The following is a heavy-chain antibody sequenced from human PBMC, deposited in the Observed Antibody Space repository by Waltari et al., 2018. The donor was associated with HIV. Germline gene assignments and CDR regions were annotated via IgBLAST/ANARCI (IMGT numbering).Heavy chain of an antibody. CDR1: GGSIGSSRPF. Sequence: QMQLQESGPGLVKPSETLSLTCTVSGGSIGSSRPFWGWIRQPPGKGLEWIGTLFYSGSTDYNPSLKSRVTISVDTSKNQFSLKMSSVTAADTAVYYCARLQGWELIGSAAFDIWGQGTMVTVSS. J-gene: IGHJ3*02. D-gene: IGHD1-26*01. CDR3: ARLQGWELIGSAAFDI. V-gene: IGHV4-39*01. CDR2: LFYSGST.